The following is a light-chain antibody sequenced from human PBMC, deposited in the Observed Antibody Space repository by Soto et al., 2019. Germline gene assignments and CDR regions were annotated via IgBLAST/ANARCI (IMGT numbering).Light chain of an antibody. CDR3: QTWNTGIQV. Sequence: QLVLTQSPSASASLGASVKLTCTVSSGHSSYAIAWHQQQPEKGPRYLMRLNSDGSHFKGDGIPDRFSGSSSGAERYLTISSLQSEDEADYYCQTWNTGIQVFGGGTKLTVL. V-gene: IGLV4-69*02. CDR2: LNSDGSH. J-gene: IGLJ2*01. CDR1: SGHSSYA.